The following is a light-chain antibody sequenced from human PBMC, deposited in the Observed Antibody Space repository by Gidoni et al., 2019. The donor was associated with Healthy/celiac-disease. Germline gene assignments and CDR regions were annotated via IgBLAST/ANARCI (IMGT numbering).Light chain of an antibody. CDR2: AAS. Sequence: DIQITPSPSSLSASVGDRVTITCRASQSISSYLNWYRQKPGKAPKLLIYAASSLQSGVPSRFSGSGSGTDFTLTISSLQPEDFATYYCQQSYSTLYTFXXXTKLEIK. CDR3: QQSYSTLYT. J-gene: IGKJ2*01. CDR1: QSISSY. V-gene: IGKV1-39*01.